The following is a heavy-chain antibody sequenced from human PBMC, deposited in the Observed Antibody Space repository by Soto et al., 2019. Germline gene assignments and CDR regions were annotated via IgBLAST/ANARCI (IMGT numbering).Heavy chain of an antibody. CDR3: APLTVSLSGPYGINV. V-gene: IGHV4-39*01. CDR1: GYSVSSSDYY. D-gene: IGHD2-15*01. Sequence: SETLSLTCSVSGYSVSSSDYYWAWIRQPPGKGLEWIGSMFYSGLSYYNPSLKSRVTLSVDTSKNQFSVRLNSVTAADTAVYYCAPLTVSLSGPYGINVWGQGTTVTVYS. J-gene: IGHJ6*02. CDR2: MFYSGLS.